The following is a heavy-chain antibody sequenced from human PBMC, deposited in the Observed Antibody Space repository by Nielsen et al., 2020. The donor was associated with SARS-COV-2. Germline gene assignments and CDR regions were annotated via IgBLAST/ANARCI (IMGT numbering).Heavy chain of an antibody. Sequence: ASVKVSCKASGYTFTSYAINWVRQATGQGLEWMGWMNPNSVNTGYAQKFQGRVTMTRNTSISTAYMELSSLRSEDTAVYYCARAYYDYVWGSYRYLNWFDPWGKGTLVTVSS. CDR1: GYTFTSYA. J-gene: IGHJ5*02. CDR2: MNPNSVNT. V-gene: IGHV1-8*01. CDR3: ARAYYDYVWGSYRYLNWFDP. D-gene: IGHD3-16*02.